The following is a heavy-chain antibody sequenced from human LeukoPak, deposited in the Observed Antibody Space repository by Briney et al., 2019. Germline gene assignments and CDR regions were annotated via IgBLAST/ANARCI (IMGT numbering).Heavy chain of an antibody. CDR3: ARAEAADY. J-gene: IGHJ4*02. V-gene: IGHV4-4*07. CDR2: IYSSGTT. D-gene: IGHD2-15*01. Sequence: SETLSLTCTVSGGSITGSHWSWLRQSAGKGLEWIGRIYSSGTTNYNPSLKSRVTMSLDTSKNQFSLRLSSMTAADTAVYYCARAEAADYWGQGTLVTVSS. CDR1: GGSITGSH.